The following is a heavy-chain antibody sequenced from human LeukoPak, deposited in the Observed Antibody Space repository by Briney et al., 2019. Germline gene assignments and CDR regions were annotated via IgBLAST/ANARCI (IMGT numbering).Heavy chain of an antibody. J-gene: IGHJ4*02. Sequence: SETLSLTCTVSGGSISGYYWTWIRQPPGKGLELIGYIYHSGSTNYNPSLKSRVTISLDTSKNQFSLTLSSVTAADTAVYYCAREASGSYLFDYWGQGTLVTVSS. V-gene: IGHV4-59*12. CDR2: IYHSGST. CDR3: AREASGSYLFDY. CDR1: GGSISGYY. D-gene: IGHD3-10*01.